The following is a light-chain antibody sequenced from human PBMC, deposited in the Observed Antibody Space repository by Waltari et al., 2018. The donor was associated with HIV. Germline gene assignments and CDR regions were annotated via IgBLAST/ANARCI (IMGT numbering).Light chain of an antibody. CDR2: EVS. V-gene: IGLV2-14*01. J-gene: IGLJ1*01. Sequence: QSALTQPASVSGSPGQSIIISCTGNSSDVGSYKFVSWYQQFPGRAPKLMIYEVSNRTSGVSNRFSGSKSGNTASLTISGVQPEDEADYYCSSYTTRKTYVFGTGTTVTVL. CDR3: SSYTTRKTYV. CDR1: SSDVGSYKF.